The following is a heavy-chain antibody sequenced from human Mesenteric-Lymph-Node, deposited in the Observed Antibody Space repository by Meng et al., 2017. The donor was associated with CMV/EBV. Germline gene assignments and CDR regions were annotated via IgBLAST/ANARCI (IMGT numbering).Heavy chain of an antibody. J-gene: IGHJ6*02. CDR2: VWYDGSNK. CDR1: GFKFSSYD. CDR3: AKGGYSDYGYTYYGLDI. D-gene: IGHD4-11*01. V-gene: IGHV3-33*06. Sequence: GESLKISCAASGFKFSSYDMYWVRQAPGKGLEWVAVVWYDGSNKYYADSVKGRFTVSRDNSKNTLYLQMSSLRAEDTAVYYCAKGGYSDYGYTYYGLDIWGQGTTVTVSS.